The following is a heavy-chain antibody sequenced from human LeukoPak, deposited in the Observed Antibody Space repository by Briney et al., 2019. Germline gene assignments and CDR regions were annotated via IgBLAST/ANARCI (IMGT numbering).Heavy chain of an antibody. CDR3: ARHRSVRVNWFDP. V-gene: IGHV4-4*09. D-gene: IGHD3-10*01. J-gene: IGHJ5*02. Sequence: SETLSLTCVVYGGSFSGYYWNWIRQPPGKGLEWIGYIYTSALTHYNPSLKSRVTLSVDTSKNQFSLKLSSVTAADTTVYYCARHRSVRVNWFDPWGQGTLVTVSS. CDR1: GGSFSGYY. CDR2: IYTSALT.